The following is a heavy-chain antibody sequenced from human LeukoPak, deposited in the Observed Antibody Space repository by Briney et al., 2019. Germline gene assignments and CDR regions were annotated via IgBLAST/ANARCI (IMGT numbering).Heavy chain of an antibody. CDR2: IYYSGST. V-gene: IGHV4-59*01. CDR1: GGSISSYY. J-gene: IGHJ4*02. Sequence: SSETLSLTCTVSGGSISSYYWSWIRQPPGKGLEWIGYIYYSGSTNYNPSLKSRVTISVDTSKNQFSLKLSSVTAADTAVYYCARGVGVYYDSSGYSDYFDYWGQGTLVTVSS. D-gene: IGHD3-22*01. CDR3: ARGVGVYYDSSGYSDYFDY.